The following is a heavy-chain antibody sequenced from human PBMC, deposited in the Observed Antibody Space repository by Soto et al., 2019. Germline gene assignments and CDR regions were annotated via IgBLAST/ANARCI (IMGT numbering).Heavy chain of an antibody. D-gene: IGHD3-16*01. V-gene: IGHV4-61*01. Sequence: SETLSLTCTVSGGSVSSGSYYWSWIRQPPGKGLEWIGYIYYSGSTNYNPSLKSRVTISVDTSKNQFSLKLSSVTAADTAVYYCARGPPGLFDYWGQGTLVTVSS. CDR2: IYYSGST. CDR3: ARGPPGLFDY. CDR1: GGSVSSGSYY. J-gene: IGHJ4*02.